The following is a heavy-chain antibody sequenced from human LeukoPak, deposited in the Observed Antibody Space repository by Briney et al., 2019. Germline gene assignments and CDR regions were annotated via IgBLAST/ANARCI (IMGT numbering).Heavy chain of an antibody. CDR2: ISSSRGRTI. Sequence: GGSLRLSCAASGFAFSDSYMSWIRQAPGKGLEWVSYISSSRGRTIYYADSVKGRFTISRDNAKNSLYLQMNSLRAEDTAVYYCARGETYYYDSSGYDYFDYWGQGTLVTVSS. D-gene: IGHD3-22*01. V-gene: IGHV3-11*01. J-gene: IGHJ4*02. CDR3: ARGETYYYDSSGYDYFDY. CDR1: GFAFSDSY.